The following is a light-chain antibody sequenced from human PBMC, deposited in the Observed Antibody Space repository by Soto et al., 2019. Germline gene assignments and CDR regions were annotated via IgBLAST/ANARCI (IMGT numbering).Light chain of an antibody. J-gene: IGLJ2*01. CDR1: SSNIGSNT. V-gene: IGLV1-44*01. CDR3: AAWDDSLNAVV. Sequence: QSVLTQPPSASGTPGQRVTISCSGGSSNIGSNTVNWYQQLPGTAPNLLIYSNNQRPSGVAGRFSGSKSGTSASLAISGLQSEDEADYYCAAWDDSLNAVVFGGGTKLTVL. CDR2: SNN.